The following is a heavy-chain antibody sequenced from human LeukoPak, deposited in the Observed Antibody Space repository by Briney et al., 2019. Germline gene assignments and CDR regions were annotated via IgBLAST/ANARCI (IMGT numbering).Heavy chain of an antibody. CDR3: ARGYALLWFGELLGNNWFDP. CDR1: GGSFSGYY. J-gene: IGHJ5*02. D-gene: IGHD3-10*01. V-gene: IGHV4-34*01. CDR2: INHSGST. Sequence: SETLSLTCAVYGGSFSGYYWSWIRQPPGKGLEWIGEINHSGSTNYNPSLKSRVTISVDTSKNQFSLQLSSVTAADTAVYYCARGYALLWFGELLGNNWFDPWGQGTLVTVSS.